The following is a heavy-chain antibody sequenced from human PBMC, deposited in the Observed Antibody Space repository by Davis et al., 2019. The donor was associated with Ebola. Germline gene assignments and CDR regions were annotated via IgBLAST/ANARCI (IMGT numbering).Heavy chain of an antibody. D-gene: IGHD3-22*01. J-gene: IGHJ4*02. CDR1: GGSISSYY. CDR2: IYYSGST. CDR3: ARARRYYYDSSGYYHRGYFDY. Sequence: SETLSLTCTVSGGSISSYYWSWIRQPPGKGLEWIGYIYYSGSTNYNPSLKSRVTISVDTSKNQFSLKLSSVTAADTAVYYCARARRYYYDSSGYYHRGYFDYWGQGTLVTVSS. V-gene: IGHV4-59*12.